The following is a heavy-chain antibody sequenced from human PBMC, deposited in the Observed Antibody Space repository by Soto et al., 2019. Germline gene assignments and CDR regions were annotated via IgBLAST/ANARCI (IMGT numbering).Heavy chain of an antibody. CDR2: IWYDGSNK. CDR1: GFTFSSYG. J-gene: IGHJ4*02. V-gene: IGHV3-33*01. CDR3: ARAQYSSGWGYFDY. Sequence: QVQLVESGGGVVQPGRSLRLSCAASGFTFSSYGMHWVRQAPGKGLEWVAVIWYDGSNKYYADSVKGRFTISRDNSKNTLYLQMNSLRAEDTAVYYYARAQYSSGWGYFDYWGQGTLVTVSS. D-gene: IGHD6-19*01.